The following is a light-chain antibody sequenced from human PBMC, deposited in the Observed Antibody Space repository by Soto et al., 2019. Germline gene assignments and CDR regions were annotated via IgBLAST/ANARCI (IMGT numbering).Light chain of an antibody. CDR2: DVS. J-gene: IGKJ5*01. Sequence: DIVLTQSPATLSLSPGERATLSCRASQNVSRYLAWYFQKPGQAPRLLIYDVSIRATGVPARFSGTGSETDFTLTISGLQSEDSAIYFCQQYNNWPFSFGQGARLEIK. V-gene: IGKV3-15*01. CDR1: QNVSRY. CDR3: QQYNNWPFS.